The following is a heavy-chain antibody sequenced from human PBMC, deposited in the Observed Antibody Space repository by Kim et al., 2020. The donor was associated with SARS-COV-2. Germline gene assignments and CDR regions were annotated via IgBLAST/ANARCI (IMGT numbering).Heavy chain of an antibody. Sequence: SETLSLTCTVSGCSINNYYWIWIRQPAGKGLEWIGRIYSSGSTNYNPSLNSRVTMSLHTSKNQFSLELTSVTAADTAVYYCARVGCSSTSCYTRGMDVWGQGTTVTVSS. CDR3: ARVGCSSTSCYTRGMDV. D-gene: IGHD2-2*02. J-gene: IGHJ6*02. V-gene: IGHV4-4*07. CDR1: GCSINNYY. CDR2: IYSSGST.